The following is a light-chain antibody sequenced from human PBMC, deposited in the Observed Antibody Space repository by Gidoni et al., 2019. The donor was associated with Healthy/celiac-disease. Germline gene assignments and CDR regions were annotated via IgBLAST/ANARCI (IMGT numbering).Light chain of an antibody. Sequence: DIQSTQSPSFLSASVGDRVTITCRASQGISSYLAWYQQKPGKAPKLLIYAASTFQSGVPSRFSGSGSGTEFTLTISSLQPEDFATYYCQQLNSYPPWTFGQGTKVEIK. CDR3: QQLNSYPPWT. J-gene: IGKJ1*01. CDR2: AAS. V-gene: IGKV1-9*01. CDR1: QGISSY.